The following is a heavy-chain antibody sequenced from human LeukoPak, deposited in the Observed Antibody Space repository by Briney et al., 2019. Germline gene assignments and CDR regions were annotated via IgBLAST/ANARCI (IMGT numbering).Heavy chain of an antibody. Sequence: SVKVSCKASGGTFSSYAISWVRQAPGQGLEWMGGIIPIFGTANYAQKFQGRVTITTDESTSTAYMELSSLRSEDTAVYYCAVKGDFVVVPAAPPLYYMDVWGKGTTVTVSS. CDR3: AVKGDFVVVPAAPPLYYMDV. CDR1: GGTFSSYA. CDR2: IIPIFGTA. J-gene: IGHJ6*03. V-gene: IGHV1-69*05. D-gene: IGHD2-2*01.